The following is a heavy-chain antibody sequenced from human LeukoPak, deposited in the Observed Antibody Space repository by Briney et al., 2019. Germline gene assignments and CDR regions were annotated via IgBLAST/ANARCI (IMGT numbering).Heavy chain of an antibody. CDR2: IYYSGST. CDR1: GGSISSYY. CDR3: ARLFRGYGSNDAFDI. J-gene: IGHJ3*02. V-gene: IGHV4-59*01. D-gene: IGHD5-18*01. Sequence: SETLSLTCTVSGGSISSYYWSWIRQPPGKGLEWIGYIYYSGSTNYNPSLKSRVTISVDTSKNQFSLKLSSVTAADTAVYYCARLFRGYGSNDAFDIWGQGTMVTVSS.